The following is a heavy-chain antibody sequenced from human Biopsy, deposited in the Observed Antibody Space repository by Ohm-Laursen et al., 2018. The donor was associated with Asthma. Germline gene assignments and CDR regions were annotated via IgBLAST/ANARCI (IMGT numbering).Heavy chain of an antibody. CDR2: ISVYNGNT. J-gene: IGHJ6*02. CDR3: ARAVDYSHYYGIDV. V-gene: IGHV1-18*01. Sequence: ASVKVSCKTSGYTFNSAGITWVRQAPGQGLEWMGWISVYNGNTKVAQKLQDRVTMITDTSTSTAYMELRSLRSDDTAVYFCARAVDYSHYYGIDVWGQGTTVTVSS. D-gene: IGHD3-10*01. CDR1: GYTFNSAG.